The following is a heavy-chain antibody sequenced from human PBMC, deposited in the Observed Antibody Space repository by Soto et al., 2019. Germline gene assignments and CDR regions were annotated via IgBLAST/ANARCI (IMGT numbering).Heavy chain of an antibody. J-gene: IGHJ4*02. D-gene: IGHD3-22*01. V-gene: IGHV1-18*01. CDR2: ISAFNGNI. CDR3: ASDSSGYGLVDY. CDR1: GYTFTNYV. Sequence: QVQLVQSGAEVKKPGASVKVSCKASGYTFTNYVISWVRQAPGQGLEWMGWISAFNGNIKYTHKFQGRLTMTTDTSTSTVYMELRSLRSDDTAIYYCASDSSGYGLVDYWGQGTLVTVSS.